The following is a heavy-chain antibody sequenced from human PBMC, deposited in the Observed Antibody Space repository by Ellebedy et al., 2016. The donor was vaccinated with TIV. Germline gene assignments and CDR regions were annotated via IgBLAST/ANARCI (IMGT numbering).Heavy chain of an antibody. J-gene: IGHJ6*02. D-gene: IGHD5-12*01. CDR1: GYTFTSFY. CDR3: ARVLVATSNYGMDV. V-gene: IGHV1-46*01. CDR2: IHPSGGST. Sequence: AASVKVSCKASGYTFTSFYMFWVRQAPGQGLEWMGMIHPSGGSTGYAQKFQGRVTMTRDTSTSTVYMEMSSLRSEGTAVYYCARVLVATSNYGMDVWGQGTTVTVSS.